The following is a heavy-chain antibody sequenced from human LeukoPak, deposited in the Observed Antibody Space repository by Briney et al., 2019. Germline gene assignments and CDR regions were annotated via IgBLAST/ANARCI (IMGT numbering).Heavy chain of an antibody. CDR1: GFTFSSYA. CDR3: SGSGWTTDAFDI. V-gene: IGHV3-21*01. J-gene: IGHJ3*02. Sequence: PGGSLRPSCAASGFTFSSYAMHWVRQAPGKGLEWVSSITTTSTYIYYADSVKGRFTISRDNAKNSLYLQMNSLRAEDTAVYYCSGSGWTTDAFDIWGQGTMVTVSS. D-gene: IGHD6-19*01. CDR2: ITTTSTYI.